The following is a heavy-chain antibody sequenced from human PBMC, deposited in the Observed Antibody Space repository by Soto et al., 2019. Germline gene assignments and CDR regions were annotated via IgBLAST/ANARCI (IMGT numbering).Heavy chain of an antibody. V-gene: IGHV1-46*01. CDR3: AKMGSRYYGSGSYFDY. CDR1: GYTFTSYY. CDR2: INPSGGST. D-gene: IGHD3-10*01. Sequence: QVQLVQSGAEVKKPGASVKVSCKASGYTFTSYYMHWVRQAPGQGLEWMGIINPSGGSTSYAQKFQGRVTMTRDTSTSTVYMELSSLRSEDTAVYYCAKMGSRYYGSGSYFDYWGQGTLVTVSS. J-gene: IGHJ4*02.